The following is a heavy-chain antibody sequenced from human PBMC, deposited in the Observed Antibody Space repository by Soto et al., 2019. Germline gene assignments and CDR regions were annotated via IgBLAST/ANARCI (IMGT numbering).Heavy chain of an antibody. CDR2: INPSGGST. Sequence: QVQLVQSGAEVKKPGASVTVSCKTSGYTFSNSYIYWVRQTPGQGLEQVAVINPSGGSTVYAKKFQGRVTVTGDTSTSTVYMELRSLMYEDTAVYFCARNPVGRNGVQWGQGTLVTVSS. J-gene: IGHJ4*02. D-gene: IGHD1-26*01. CDR3: ARNPVGRNGVQ. V-gene: IGHV1-46*01. CDR1: GYTFSNSY.